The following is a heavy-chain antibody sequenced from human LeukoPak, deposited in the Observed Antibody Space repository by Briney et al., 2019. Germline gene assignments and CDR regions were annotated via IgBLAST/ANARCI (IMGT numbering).Heavy chain of an antibody. CDR3: ARDSPHSDYYDSSGYYRLDP. D-gene: IGHD3-22*01. Sequence: ASVKVSCKASGYTFTSYGISWVRQAPGQGLEWMGWISAYNGNTNYAQKLQGRVTMTTDTSTSTAYMELRSLRSDDTAVYYCARDSPHSDYYDSSGYYRLDPWGQGTLVTVSS. CDR1: GYTFTSYG. J-gene: IGHJ5*02. CDR2: ISAYNGNT. V-gene: IGHV1-18*01.